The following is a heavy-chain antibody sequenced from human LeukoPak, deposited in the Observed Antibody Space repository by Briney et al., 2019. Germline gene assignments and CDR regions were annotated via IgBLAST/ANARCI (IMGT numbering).Heavy chain of an antibody. V-gene: IGHV1-69*13. CDR3: ARSQQRGYSYGRLDY. D-gene: IGHD5-18*01. CDR2: IIPIFGTA. J-gene: IGHJ4*02. CDR1: GGTFSSYA. Sequence: SVKVSRKASGGTFSSYAISWVRQAPGQGLEWMGGIIPIFGTANYAQKFQGRVTITADESTSTAYMELSSLRSEDTAVYYCARSQQRGYSYGRLDYWGQGTLVTVSS.